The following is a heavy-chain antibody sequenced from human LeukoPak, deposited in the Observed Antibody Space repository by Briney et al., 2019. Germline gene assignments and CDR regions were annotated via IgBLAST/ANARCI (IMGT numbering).Heavy chain of an antibody. CDR2: INHSGST. D-gene: IGHD3-16*01. CDR1: GGSFSGYY. Sequence: SETLSLTCAVHGGSFSGYYWSWIRQPPGKGLEWIGEINHSGSTNYNPSLKSRVTISVDTSKNQFSLKLSSVTAADTAVYYCARRALWLYDDYWGQGTLVTVSS. J-gene: IGHJ4*02. V-gene: IGHV4-34*01. CDR3: ARRALWLYDDY.